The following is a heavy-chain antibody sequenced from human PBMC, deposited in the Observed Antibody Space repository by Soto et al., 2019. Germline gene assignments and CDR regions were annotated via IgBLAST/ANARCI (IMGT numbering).Heavy chain of an antibody. CDR1: GYTFTSYG. CDR2: ISAYNGHK. Sequence: ASVKVSCKASGYTFTSYGITWVRQAPGQGLEWMGWISAYNGHKNYEQNLQGRVTMTTDTSTSTAYMELRSLRSDDTAVYYCATIPYGSGSYYNENWFDPWGQGTLVTVSS. D-gene: IGHD3-10*01. J-gene: IGHJ5*02. V-gene: IGHV1-18*01. CDR3: ATIPYGSGSYYNENWFDP.